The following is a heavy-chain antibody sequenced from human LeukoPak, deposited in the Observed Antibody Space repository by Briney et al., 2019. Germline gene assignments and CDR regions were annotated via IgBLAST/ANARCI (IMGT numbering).Heavy chain of an antibody. J-gene: IGHJ4*02. CDR2: ISGSGGST. CDR1: GFTFYNYG. V-gene: IGHV3-23*01. Sequence: PGGSLRLSCATSGFTFYNYGMTWVRQAPGKGLEWVSAISGSGGSTYYADSVKGRFTISRDKSKNTLYLQMNSLRAEDTAVYYCARDRTYYYGSGLYYWGQGTLVTVSS. D-gene: IGHD3-10*01. CDR3: ARDRTYYYGSGLYY.